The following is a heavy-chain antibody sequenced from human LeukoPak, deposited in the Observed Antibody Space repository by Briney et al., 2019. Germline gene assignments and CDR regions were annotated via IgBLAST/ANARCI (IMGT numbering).Heavy chain of an antibody. D-gene: IGHD1-1*01. J-gene: IGHJ4*02. CDR1: GFTFSSYT. CDR3: AREMNTTETFDY. Sequence: GSLRLSCAASGFTFSSYTMHWVRQAPGKVLEWVAVISYDGSNKYYADSVKGRFTISRDNSKNTLYLQMSSLRDEDTAVYYCAREMNTTETFDYWGQGTLVAVSS. V-gene: IGHV3-30-3*01. CDR2: ISYDGSNK.